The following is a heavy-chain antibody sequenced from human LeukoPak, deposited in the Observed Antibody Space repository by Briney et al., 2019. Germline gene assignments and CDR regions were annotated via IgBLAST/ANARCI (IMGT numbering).Heavy chain of an antibody. CDR3: ARDSYDWDYYYYMDV. V-gene: IGHV1-69*13. J-gene: IGHJ6*03. D-gene: IGHD3-16*01. Sequence: ASVKVSCKASGGTFNIYGISWVRQAPGQGLEWMGRIVPVFGSPNYAQSFQDRVTITADESTTTSYMELNSLRSEDTAVYYCARDSYDWDYYYYMDVWGKGTTVTVSS. CDR2: IVPVFGSP. CDR1: GGTFNIYG.